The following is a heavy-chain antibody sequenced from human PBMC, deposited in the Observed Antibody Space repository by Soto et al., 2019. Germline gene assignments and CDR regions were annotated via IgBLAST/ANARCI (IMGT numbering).Heavy chain of an antibody. J-gene: IGHJ6*02. CDR1: GFTFSSYG. V-gene: IGHV3-30*18. D-gene: IGHD2-15*01. Sequence: LRLSCAATGFTFSSYGMHLVRQAPCNGLEWVAVISYDGSNKYYADSVKGRFTISRDNSKNTLYLQMNSLRAEDTAVYYCAKVAGSGGREGARRGDYYYGMDVWGQGTTVTVSS. CDR2: ISYDGSNK. CDR3: AKVAGSGGREGARRGDYYYGMDV.